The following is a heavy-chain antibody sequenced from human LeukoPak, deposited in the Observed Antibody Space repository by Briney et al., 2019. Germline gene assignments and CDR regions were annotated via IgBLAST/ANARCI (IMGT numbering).Heavy chain of an antibody. V-gene: IGHV1-2*02. J-gene: IGHJ4*02. CDR1: GYTFTGYY. Sequence: GASVKVSCKASGYTFTGYYIHWVRQAPGQGLEWMGWINGDTNYAQKFQGRVTMTRDTSISTAYMELSSLRSDDTAVYYCAKGVGEFCSSRNCYASDYWGQGTLVTVST. CDR2: INGDT. CDR3: AKGVGEFCSSRNCYASDY. D-gene: IGHD2-2*01.